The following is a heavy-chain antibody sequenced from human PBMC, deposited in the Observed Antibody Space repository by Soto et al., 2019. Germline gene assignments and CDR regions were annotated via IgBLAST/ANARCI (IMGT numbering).Heavy chain of an antibody. Sequence: PVGSLRLSCVVAGLAASSTYVMVWVRKAAGKGLEWVSAISGSVGSTYYADSVKGRFTNSRDNSKNTLYLQMNSLRAEDMAVYYCACSLYYYDSSGYYLGQGTLVTVSS. CDR3: ACSLYYYDSSGYY. CDR2: ISGSVGST. V-gene: IGHV3-23*01. J-gene: IGHJ4*02. D-gene: IGHD3-22*01. CDR1: GLAASSTYV.